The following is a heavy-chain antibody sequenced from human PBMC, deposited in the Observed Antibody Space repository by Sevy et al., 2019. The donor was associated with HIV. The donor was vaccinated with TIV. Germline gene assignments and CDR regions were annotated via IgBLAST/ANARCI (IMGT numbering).Heavy chain of an antibody. V-gene: IGHV3-30*02. CDR3: TKDMVTFGGIIANSPRGSDM. CDR1: GFRFGSYG. Sequence: GGSLRLSCAASGFRFGSYGMNWVRQAPDKGLEWVAFLPYAGSKEDYADSVKGRFTISRDNSKNTLYLQMSSLRAEDTAVYYCTKDMVTFGGIIANSPRGSDMWGQGTMVTVSS. CDR2: LPYAGSKE. J-gene: IGHJ3*02. D-gene: IGHD3-16*02.